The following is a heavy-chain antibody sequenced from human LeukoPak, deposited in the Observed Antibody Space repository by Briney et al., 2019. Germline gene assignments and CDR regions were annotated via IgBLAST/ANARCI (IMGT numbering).Heavy chain of an antibody. D-gene: IGHD3-10*01. J-gene: IGHJ4*01. CDR2: SYYSGGT. CDR1: GGSLNNYY. V-gene: IGHV4-59*08. CDR3: VRHGESGRHHAYFDY. Sequence: SETLSLTCTVSGGSLNNYYWGWIRQAAGRGLEWIAYSYYSGGTNYNSSLTSRVTISVDTSKNQFSLKVTSVTAGGTAIYYCVRHGESGRHHAYFDYWGHGALVTVSS.